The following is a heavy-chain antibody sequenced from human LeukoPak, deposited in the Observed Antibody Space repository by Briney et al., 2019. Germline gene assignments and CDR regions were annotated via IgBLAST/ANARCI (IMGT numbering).Heavy chain of an antibody. J-gene: IGHJ5*02. CDR1: GGTFSSYA. CDR2: IIPIFGTA. Sequence: GASVKVSCKASGGTFSSYAISWVRQAPGQGLEWMGGIIPIFGTANYAQKFQGRVTITADESTSTAYMGLSSLRSEDTAVYYCAREGAVVVPAAMVRDDNWFDPWGQGTLVTVSS. V-gene: IGHV1-69*01. D-gene: IGHD2-2*01. CDR3: AREGAVVVPAAMVRDDNWFDP.